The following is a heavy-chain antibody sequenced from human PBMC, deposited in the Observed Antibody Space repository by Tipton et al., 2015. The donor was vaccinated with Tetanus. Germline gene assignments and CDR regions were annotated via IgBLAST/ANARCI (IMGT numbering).Heavy chain of an antibody. D-gene: IGHD1-1*01. CDR3: ARGGTMDY. V-gene: IGHV1-18*01. J-gene: IGHJ4*02. CDR1: GYTFTTNG. CDR2: DSGYSGNT. Sequence: QLVQSGVEVKEPGASVKVSCKASGYTFTTNGISWVRQAPGQGLEWMGWDSGYSGNTIYARKVQGRVTMTTDTSTSTAYMELRSLRSDDTAVYYCARGGTMDYWGQGTLVTVSA.